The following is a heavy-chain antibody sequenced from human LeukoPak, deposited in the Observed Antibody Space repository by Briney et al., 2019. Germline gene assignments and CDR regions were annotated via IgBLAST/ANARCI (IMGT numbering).Heavy chain of an antibody. Sequence: GGSLRLSCAASGFTFSSYGMPWVRQAPGKGLEWVAVISYDGSNKYYADSVKGRFTISRDNSKNTLYLQMNSLRAEDTAVYYCAKEGHTAHAFDIWGQGTMVTVSS. CDR2: ISYDGSNK. CDR1: GFTFSSYG. D-gene: IGHD2-21*01. CDR3: AKEGHTAHAFDI. V-gene: IGHV3-30*18. J-gene: IGHJ3*02.